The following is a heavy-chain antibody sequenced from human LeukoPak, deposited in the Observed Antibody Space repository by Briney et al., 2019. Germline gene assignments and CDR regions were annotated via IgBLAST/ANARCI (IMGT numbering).Heavy chain of an antibody. D-gene: IGHD2-2*02. V-gene: IGHV4-59*08. Sequence: SETLSLTCTVSGGSISSYYWSWIRQPPGKGLEWIGYIYYSGSTNYNPSLKSRVTISVDTSKNQFSLKLSSVTAADTAVYYCARRNLYSDFFDYWGQGTLVTVSS. CDR2: IYYSGST. CDR3: ARRNLYSDFFDY. J-gene: IGHJ4*02. CDR1: GGSISSYY.